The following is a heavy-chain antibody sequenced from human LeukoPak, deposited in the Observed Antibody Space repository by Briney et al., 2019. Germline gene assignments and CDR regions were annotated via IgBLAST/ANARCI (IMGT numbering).Heavy chain of an antibody. CDR1: GGSISSGSYY. D-gene: IGHD2-15*01. CDR3: AREGCSGGSCAYYYYGMDV. CDR2: IYTSGST. V-gene: IGHV4-61*02. J-gene: IGHJ6*02. Sequence: TLSLTCTVSGGSISSGSYYWSWIRQPAGKGLEWIGRIYTSGSTNYNPSLKSRVTISVDTSKNQFSLKLSSVTAADTAVYYCAREGCSGGSCAYYYYGMDVWGQGTTVTVSS.